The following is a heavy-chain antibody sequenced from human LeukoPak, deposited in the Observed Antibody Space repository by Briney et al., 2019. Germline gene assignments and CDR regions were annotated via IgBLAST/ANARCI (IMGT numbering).Heavy chain of an antibody. CDR2: ISWNSGSI. V-gene: IGHV3-9*01. Sequence: GRSLRLSCAASGFTFDDYAMHWVRQAPGKGLEWVSGISWNSGSIGYADSVKGRFTISRDNAKNSLYLQMNSLRAEDTALYYCAKDKSGGWDGVDYWGQGTLVTVSS. CDR1: GFTFDDYA. D-gene: IGHD6-19*01. J-gene: IGHJ4*02. CDR3: AKDKSGGWDGVDY.